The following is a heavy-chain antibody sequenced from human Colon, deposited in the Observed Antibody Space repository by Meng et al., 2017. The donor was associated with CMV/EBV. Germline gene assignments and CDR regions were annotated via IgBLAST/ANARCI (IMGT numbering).Heavy chain of an antibody. V-gene: IGHV3-21*01. D-gene: IGHD3-10*01. CDR1: GFTFSSYS. J-gene: IGHJ4*02. CDR3: AREPGTYGYFDF. Sequence: VPLVGSGRGLVNPGGSLRLSCAASGFTFSSYSMNWVRQSPGKGLEWVSSISTTVSYVYYADSVKGRFTISRDNAKNSLYLQMDSLRAEDTAVYYCAREPGTYGYFDFWGQGTLVTVSS. CDR2: ISTTVSYV.